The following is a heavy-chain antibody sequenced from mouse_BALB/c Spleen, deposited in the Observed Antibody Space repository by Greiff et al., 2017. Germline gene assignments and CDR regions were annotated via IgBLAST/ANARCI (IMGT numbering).Heavy chain of an antibody. CDR3: ARLGRWAMDY. D-gene: IGHD4-1*01. J-gene: IGHJ4*01. V-gene: IGHV5-6-2*01. CDR1: GFTFSSYY. CDR2: INSNGGST. Sequence: EVQVVESGGGLVKLGGSLKLSCAASGFTFSSYYMSWVRQTPEKRLELVAAINSNGGSTYYPDTVKGRFTISRDNAKNTLYLQMSSLKSEDTALYYCARLGRWAMDYWGQGTSVTVSS.